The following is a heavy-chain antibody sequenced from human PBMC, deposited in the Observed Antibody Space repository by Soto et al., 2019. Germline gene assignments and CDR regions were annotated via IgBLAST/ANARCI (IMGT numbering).Heavy chain of an antibody. Sequence: QLQLQESGPGLVKPSQTLSLTCAVSGGSMNSGSYSWSWIRQPPGKGLEWIGYMYHSGNTYYSPYLESRATISVDRSKNQFSLNLTSVTAADPAVYYCARVTPATPYYAMDVWGRGTTVTVSS. CDR1: GGSMNSGSYS. J-gene: IGHJ6*02. D-gene: IGHD2-15*01. CDR2: MYHSGNT. V-gene: IGHV4-30-2*01. CDR3: ARVTPATPYYAMDV.